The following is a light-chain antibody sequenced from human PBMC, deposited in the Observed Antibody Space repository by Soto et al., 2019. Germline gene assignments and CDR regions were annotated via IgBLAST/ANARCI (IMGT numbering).Light chain of an antibody. J-gene: IGKJ1*01. CDR1: QSISSY. CDR2: AAS. Sequence: DIQMTQSPSSLSASVGDRVTITCRASQSISSYLNWYQQKPGKAPKLLIYAASSLQSGVPSRFSGSGSGTDFTLTISSLQPEDFATYDCQQSYRTPRTVGQGTKVEIK. V-gene: IGKV1-39*01. CDR3: QQSYRTPRT.